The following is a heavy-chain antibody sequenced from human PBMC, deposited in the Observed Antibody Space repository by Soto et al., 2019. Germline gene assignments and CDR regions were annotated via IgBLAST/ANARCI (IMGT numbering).Heavy chain of an antibody. J-gene: IGHJ4*02. CDR3: ARRPPTVTTPGFDY. V-gene: IGHV4-39*01. D-gene: IGHD4-4*01. CDR1: GGSISSSSYY. CDR2: IYYSGST. Sequence: QLQLQESGPGLVKPSETLSLTCTVSGGSISSSSYYWGWIRQPPGKGLEWIGSIYYSGSTYYNPSLKSRVTISVDTSKNQFSLKLSSVTAADTAVYYCARRPPTVTTPGFDYWGQGTLVTVSS.